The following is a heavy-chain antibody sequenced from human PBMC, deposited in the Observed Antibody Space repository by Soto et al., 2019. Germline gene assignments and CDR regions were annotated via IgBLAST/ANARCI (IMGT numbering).Heavy chain of an antibody. CDR2: INAGNGNT. J-gene: IGHJ6*02. D-gene: IGHD2-8*02. CDR3: ARDLLVNDYYYGMDV. V-gene: IGHV1-3*01. CDR1: GYTFTSYA. Sequence: SVKVSCKASGYTFTSYAMHWVRQAPGQRLEWMGWINAGNGNTKYSQKFQGRVTITRDTSASTAYMELSSLRSEDTAVYYCARDLLVNDYYYGMDVWGQGTTVTVSS.